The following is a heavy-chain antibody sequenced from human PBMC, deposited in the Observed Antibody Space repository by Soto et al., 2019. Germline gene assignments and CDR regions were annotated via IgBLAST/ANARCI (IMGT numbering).Heavy chain of an antibody. Sequence: SVKVSCKASGGTFSSYAISWVRQAPGQGLEWMGGIIPIFGTANYAQKFQGRVTITADESTSTAYMELSSLRSEDTAVYYCASQRQLDNWFDPWGQGTLVTVSS. CDR3: ASQRQLDNWFDP. V-gene: IGHV1-69*13. CDR1: GGTFSSYA. J-gene: IGHJ5*02. CDR2: IIPIFGTA. D-gene: IGHD6-6*01.